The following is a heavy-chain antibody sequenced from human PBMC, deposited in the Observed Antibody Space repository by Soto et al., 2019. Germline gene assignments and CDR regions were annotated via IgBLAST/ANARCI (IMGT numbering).Heavy chain of an antibody. CDR3: VRIRYQLPSSVLWLDP. CDR2: INHVGGT. CDR1: GGFLSESY. V-gene: IGHV4-34*01. D-gene: IGHD3-16*01. Sequence: SETLSLTCAVYGGFLSESYWTWIRQPPGKGLEWIGEINHVGGTNYNPSLKSRVTMSVDTSQDQFSLRLISVTAADTAMYFCVRIRYQLPSSVLWLDPWGQGTPVTVSS. J-gene: IGHJ5*02.